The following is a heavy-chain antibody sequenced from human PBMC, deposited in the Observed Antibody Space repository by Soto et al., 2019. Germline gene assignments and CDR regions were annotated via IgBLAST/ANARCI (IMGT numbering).Heavy chain of an antibody. V-gene: IGHV1-69*13. D-gene: IGHD3-3*01. Sequence: ASVKVSCKASGGTFSSYAISWVRQAPGQGLEWMGGIIPIFGTANYAQKFRGRVTITADESTSTAYMELSSLRSEDMDVYYCARDLGGTIFGVVEYYYYYGMDVWGQGTTVTVSS. CDR2: IIPIFGTA. CDR1: GGTFSSYA. CDR3: ARDLGGTIFGVVEYYYYYGMDV. J-gene: IGHJ6*02.